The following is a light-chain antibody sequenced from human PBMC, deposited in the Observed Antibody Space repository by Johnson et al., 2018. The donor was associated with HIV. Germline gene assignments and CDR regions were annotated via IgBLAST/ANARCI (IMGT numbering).Light chain of an antibody. J-gene: IGLJ1*01. V-gene: IGLV1-51*01. CDR2: DNT. CDR1: SSNIGNNY. CDR3: GTWDSSLSAYV. Sequence: QSVLTQPPSVSAAPGQKVTISCSGSSSNIGNNYVSWYQQLPGAAPKLLISDNTKRPSGIPDRFSGSTSGTSATLGITGLQTGDEADYYCGTWDSSLSAYVFGTGTKVTVL.